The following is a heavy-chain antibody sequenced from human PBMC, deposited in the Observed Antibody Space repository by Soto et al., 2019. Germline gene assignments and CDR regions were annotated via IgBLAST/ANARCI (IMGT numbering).Heavy chain of an antibody. D-gene: IGHD3-22*01. Sequence: QVQLQQWGAGLLKPSETLSLTCAVYGGSFSGYYWSWIRQPPGKGLEWIGEINHSGSTNYNPSLKSRVTISVDTSKNQFSLKLSSVTAADTAVYYCARSYYYDSSGYYPYYYYYGMDVWGQGTTVTVSS. V-gene: IGHV4-34*01. CDR3: ARSYYYDSSGYYPYYYYYGMDV. CDR1: GGSFSGYY. J-gene: IGHJ6*02. CDR2: INHSGST.